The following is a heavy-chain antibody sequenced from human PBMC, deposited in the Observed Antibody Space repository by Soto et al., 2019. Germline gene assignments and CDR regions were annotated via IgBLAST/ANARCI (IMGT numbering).Heavy chain of an antibody. V-gene: IGHV4-59*08. CDR3: ASLSGSYYYWYFDL. Sequence: QVQLQESGPGLVKPSETLSLTCTVSGGSISSYYWSWIRQPPGKGLEWIGYIYYSGSTNYNPSLQSRVTISVDTSKNQFSLKLSSVTAADTAVYYCASLSGSYYYWYFDLWGRGTLVTVSS. CDR2: IYYSGST. CDR1: GGSISSYY. D-gene: IGHD1-26*01. J-gene: IGHJ2*01.